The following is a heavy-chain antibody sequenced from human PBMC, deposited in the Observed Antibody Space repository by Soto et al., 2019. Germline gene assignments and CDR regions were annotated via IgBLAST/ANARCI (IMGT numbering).Heavy chain of an antibody. CDR3: ATWHEREHAYDV. Sequence: GGSLRLSCEASGFTFSRVSMNWVRQVPGKGLEWVSALYDLDGSFYAASVKGRFTTSSDSSKTTVYLQMNDLRPDDTAVYYCATWHEREHAYDVWGQGTTVTVSS. CDR2: LYDLDGS. CDR1: GFTFSRVS. J-gene: IGHJ3*01. V-gene: IGHV3-53*01. D-gene: IGHD1-1*01.